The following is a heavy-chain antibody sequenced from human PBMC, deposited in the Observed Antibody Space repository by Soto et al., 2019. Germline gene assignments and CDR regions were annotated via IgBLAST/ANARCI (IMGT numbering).Heavy chain of an antibody. Sequence: QVQLVESGGGVVQPGTSLRLSCEGSGITLSSYAMHWVRQAPGKGLEWVAVISSDGKNEYYADSVKGRFSISRDSSKNAMYLKVNSLRTEDTAVYYCAGGTPIISGTTGGYWGQGTLVTVSS. J-gene: IGHJ4*02. D-gene: IGHD1-20*01. CDR1: GITLSSYA. V-gene: IGHV3-30*04. CDR2: ISSDGKNE. CDR3: AGGTPIISGTTGGY.